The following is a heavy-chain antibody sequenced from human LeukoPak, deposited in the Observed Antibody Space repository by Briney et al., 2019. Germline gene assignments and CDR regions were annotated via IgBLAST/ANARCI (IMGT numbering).Heavy chain of an antibody. D-gene: IGHD5-12*01. CDR1: GGSFSGYY. V-gene: IGHV4-34*01. J-gene: IGHJ4*02. CDR3: ASTGYSGYDYDY. Sequence: SGTLSLTCAVYGGSFSGYYWSWIRQPPGKGLEWIGEINHSGSTNYNPSLKSRVTISVDTSKNQFSLKLSSVTAADTAVYYCASTGYSGYDYDYWGQGTLVTVSS. CDR2: INHSGST.